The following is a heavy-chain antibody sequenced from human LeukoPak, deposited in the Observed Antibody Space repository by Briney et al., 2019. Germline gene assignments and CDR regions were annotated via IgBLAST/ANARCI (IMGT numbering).Heavy chain of an antibody. D-gene: IGHD2-21*02. CDR1: GFTFSSYA. J-gene: IGHJ4*02. V-gene: IGHV3-23*01. CDR2: ISGSGGST. Sequence: GGSLRLSCAASGFTFSSYAMSWVRQAPGKGLEWVSAISGSGGSTYYADSVMGRFTISRDNSKNTLYLQMNSLRAEDTAVYYCASSVVTEYYFDYWGQGTLVTVSS. CDR3: ASSVVTEYYFDY.